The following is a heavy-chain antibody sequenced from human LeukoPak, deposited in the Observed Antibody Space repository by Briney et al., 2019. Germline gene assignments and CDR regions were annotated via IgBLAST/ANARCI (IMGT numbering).Heavy chain of an antibody. D-gene: IGHD6-19*01. CDR3: AKDMSGWPPRYYYYYYYMDV. CDR1: GFTFSSYW. Sequence: PGGSLRLSCAASGFTFSSYWMHWVRQAPGKGLEWVAFIRYDGSNKYFADSVKGRFTISRDNSKNTLYLQMNSLRAEDTAVYFCAKDMSGWPPRYYYYYYYMDVWGKGTTVTISS. J-gene: IGHJ6*03. V-gene: IGHV3-30*02. CDR2: IRYDGSNK.